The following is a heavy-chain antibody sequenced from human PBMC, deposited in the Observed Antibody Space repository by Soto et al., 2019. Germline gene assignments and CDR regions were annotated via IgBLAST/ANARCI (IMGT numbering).Heavy chain of an antibody. V-gene: IGHV3-30*03. CDR2: ISHDGKDK. D-gene: IGHD3-10*01. J-gene: IGHJ4*02. Sequence: QMQLVESGGGVVQPGRSLRVSCATSGFAFSYYGIHWVRQAPGKGLEWVADISHDGKDKWYADSVKGRFTSSRDNSDNTLYLQMNGLRSEDTAVYFCASGEGRNGHDTRFDYWGQGTLVTVSS. CDR3: ASGEGRNGHDTRFDY. CDR1: GFAFSYYG.